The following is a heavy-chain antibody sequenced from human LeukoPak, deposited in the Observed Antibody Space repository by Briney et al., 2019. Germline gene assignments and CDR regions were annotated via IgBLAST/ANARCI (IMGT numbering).Heavy chain of an antibody. D-gene: IGHD6-13*01. J-gene: IGHJ6*02. CDR1: GGTFSSYA. V-gene: IGHV1-69*13. Sequence: ASVKVSCKASGGTFSSYAISWVRQAPGQGLEWMGGIIPIFGTANYAQKFQGRVTITADESTSTAYMEPSSLRSEDTAVYYCASGIAAAGNNYYYYYGMDVWGQGTTVTVSS. CDR2: IIPIFGTA. CDR3: ASGIAAAGNNYYYYYGMDV.